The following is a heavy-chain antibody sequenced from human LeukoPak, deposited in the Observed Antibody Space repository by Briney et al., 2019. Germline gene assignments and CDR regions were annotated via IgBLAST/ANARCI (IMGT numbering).Heavy chain of an antibody. Sequence: ASVKVSCKASVSTLTAYYIHWVLQAPGQGLEWMGWINPNSGGTNYAQKFQGRVTMTRDTSISTAYMELSRLRSDDSAVYYCAREGRGWAFDIWGQGTMVTVSS. CDR2: INPNSGGT. J-gene: IGHJ3*02. CDR1: VSTLTAYY. V-gene: IGHV1-2*02. D-gene: IGHD2-15*01. CDR3: AREGRGWAFDI.